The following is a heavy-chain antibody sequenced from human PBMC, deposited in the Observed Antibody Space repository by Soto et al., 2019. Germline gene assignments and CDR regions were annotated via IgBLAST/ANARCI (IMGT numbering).Heavy chain of an antibody. CDR2: INSDGSST. CDR3: ARDRAVAAYFDY. Sequence: PGGSLRLSCSASGFTFSSYWMHWVRQAPGKGLVWVSRINSDGSSTSYADSVKGRFTISRDNAKNTLYLQMNSLRAEDTAVYYCARDRAVAAYFDYWGQGTQVTVSS. CDR1: GFTFSSYW. J-gene: IGHJ4*02. D-gene: IGHD6-19*01. V-gene: IGHV3-74*01.